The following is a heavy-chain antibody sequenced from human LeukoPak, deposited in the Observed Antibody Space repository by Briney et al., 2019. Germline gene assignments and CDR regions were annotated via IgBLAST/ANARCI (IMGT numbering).Heavy chain of an antibody. CDR3: AILNHPDGRVY. J-gene: IGHJ4*02. CDR1: GYTFTTSW. D-gene: IGHD5-24*01. CDR2: IYAGNSDT. Sequence: GESLRISCQGFGYTFTTSWIGWVRQLPGKGLEWMAIIYAGNSDTKYSPSFQGQVSISTDRSISTAYLRWSSLQASDTAIHYCAILNHPDGRVYWGQGTLVTVSS. V-gene: IGHV5-51*01.